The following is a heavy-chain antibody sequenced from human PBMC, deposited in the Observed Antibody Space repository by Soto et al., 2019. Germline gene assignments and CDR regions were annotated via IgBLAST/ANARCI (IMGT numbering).Heavy chain of an antibody. J-gene: IGHJ3*02. CDR2: INAGNGNT. CDR3: ARFDGAMARAFDI. CDR1: GYTFTSYA. V-gene: IGHV1-3*01. D-gene: IGHD3-10*01. Sequence: GASVKVSCKASGYTFTSYAMHWVRQAPGQRLEWMGWINAGNGNTKYSQKFQGRVTITRDTSASTAYMELSSLRSEDTAVYYCARFDGAMARAFDIWGQGTMVTVSS.